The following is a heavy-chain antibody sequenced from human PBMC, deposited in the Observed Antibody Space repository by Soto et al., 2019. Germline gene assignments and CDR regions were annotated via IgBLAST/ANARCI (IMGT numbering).Heavy chain of an antibody. CDR3: ARDRIAAAGTGYYYGMDV. J-gene: IGHJ6*02. Sequence: PGGSLRLSCAASGFTFSSYAMHWVRQAPGKGPEWVAVISYDGSNKYYADSVKGRFTISRDNSKNTLYLQMNSLRAEDTAVYYCARDRIAAAGTGYYYGMDVWGQGTTVTVSS. CDR1: GFTFSSYA. CDR2: ISYDGSNK. D-gene: IGHD6-13*01. V-gene: IGHV3-30-3*01.